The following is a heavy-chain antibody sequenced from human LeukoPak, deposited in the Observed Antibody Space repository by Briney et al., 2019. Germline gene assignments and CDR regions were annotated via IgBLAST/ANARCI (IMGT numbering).Heavy chain of an antibody. CDR1: GYTFTGYY. Sequence: ASVKVSCKASGYTFTGYYMHWVRQAPGQGLEWMGWINPNSGGTIYAQKFQGRVTLTEDTSTDTAHMELSSLRSEDTAVYYCATGRSGYGYVIDSWGQGTLVTVSS. J-gene: IGHJ4*02. CDR3: ATGRSGYGYVIDS. CDR2: INPNSGGT. D-gene: IGHD5-18*01. V-gene: IGHV1-2*02.